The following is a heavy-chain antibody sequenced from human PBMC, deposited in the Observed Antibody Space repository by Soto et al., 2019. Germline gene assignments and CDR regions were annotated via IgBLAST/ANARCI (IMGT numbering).Heavy chain of an antibody. CDR3: ARDRAPGGTTVTTVGGYYYYGMDV. D-gene: IGHD4-4*01. CDR2: IYYSGST. J-gene: IGHJ6*02. CDR1: GGSVSSGSYY. Sequence: SETLSLTCTVSGGSVSSGSYYWSWIRQPPGKGLEWIGYIYYSGSTNYNPSLKSRVTISVDTSKNQFSLKLSSVTAADTAVYYCARDRAPGGTTVTTVGGYYYYGMDVWGQGTTVTVSS. V-gene: IGHV4-61*01.